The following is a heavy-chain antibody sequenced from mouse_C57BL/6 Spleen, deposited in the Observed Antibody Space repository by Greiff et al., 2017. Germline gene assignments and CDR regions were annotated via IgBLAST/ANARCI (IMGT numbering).Heavy chain of an antibody. V-gene: IGHV5-17*01. J-gene: IGHJ1*03. CDR3: ARHFDV. CDR1: GFTFSDYG. Sequence: EVKLVESGGGLVKPGGSLKLSCAASGFTFSDYGMHWVRQAPEKWLEWVAYISSGSSTIYYADTVKGRFTISRDNAKNTLFLQMTSLRSEDTAMYYCARHFDVWGTGTTVTVSS. CDR2: ISSGSSTI.